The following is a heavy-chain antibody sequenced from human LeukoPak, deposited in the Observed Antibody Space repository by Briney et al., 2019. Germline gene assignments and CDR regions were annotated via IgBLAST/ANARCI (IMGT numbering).Heavy chain of an antibody. V-gene: IGHV6-1*01. CDR3: ARDYTYSSGWYNAFDI. CDR1: GDSVSSNSAA. D-gene: IGHD6-19*01. Sequence: SQTLSLTCAISGDSVSSNSAAWNWIRQSPSRGLEWLGRTYYRSKWYNDYAVSVKSRITITPDTSKNQFSLQLNSVTPEDTAVYYCARDYTYSSGWYNAFDIWGQGTMVTVSS. J-gene: IGHJ3*02. CDR2: TYYRSKWYN.